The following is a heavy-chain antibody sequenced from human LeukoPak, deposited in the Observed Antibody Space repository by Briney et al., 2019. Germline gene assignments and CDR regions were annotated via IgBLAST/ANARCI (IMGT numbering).Heavy chain of an antibody. CDR2: INHSGST. Sequence: PSETLSLTCAVYGGSFSGYYWSWIRQPPGKGLEWIGEINHSGSTNYNPSLKSRVTISVDTSKNQFSLKLSSVTAADTAVYYCARDFSSGWDHGWFDPWGQGTLVTVSS. J-gene: IGHJ5*02. V-gene: IGHV4-34*01. CDR3: ARDFSSGWDHGWFDP. D-gene: IGHD6-19*01. CDR1: GGSFSGYY.